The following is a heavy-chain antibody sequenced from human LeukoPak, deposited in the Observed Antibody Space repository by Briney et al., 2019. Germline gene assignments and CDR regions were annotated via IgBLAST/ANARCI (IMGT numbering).Heavy chain of an antibody. J-gene: IGHJ6*03. D-gene: IGHD4-17*01. CDR1: GFTFSNAW. Sequence: PGGSLRLSCAASGFTFSNAWMSWVRQAPGKGLEWVGRIKSKTDGGTTDYAAPVKGRFTISRDDSKNTLYLQMNSLKTEDTAVYYCTTDQDTTVTYYYYYYMDVWGKGTTVTISS. CDR2: IKSKTDGGTT. CDR3: TTDQDTTVTYYYYYYMDV. V-gene: IGHV3-15*01.